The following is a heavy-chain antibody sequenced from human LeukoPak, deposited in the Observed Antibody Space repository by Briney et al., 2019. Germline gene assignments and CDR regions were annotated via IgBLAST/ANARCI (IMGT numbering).Heavy chain of an antibody. V-gene: IGHV4-4*07. Sequence: PSETLSLTCTVSGGSISTYYWSWIRQPAGKGLEWIGRIYTCGSTNYNPSLKSRVTMSVDTSKNQFSLKLSSVTAADTAVYYCARDALRYGMDVWDQGTTVTVSS. J-gene: IGHJ6*02. CDR3: ARDALRYGMDV. CDR2: IYTCGST. D-gene: IGHD4-17*01. CDR1: GGSISTYY.